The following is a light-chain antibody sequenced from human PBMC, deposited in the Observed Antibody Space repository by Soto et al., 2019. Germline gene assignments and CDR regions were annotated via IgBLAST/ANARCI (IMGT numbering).Light chain of an antibody. CDR3: SSYAATNTVV. CDR1: SSDVGGYNS. J-gene: IGLJ2*01. V-gene: IGLV2-8*01. Sequence: QSVLTQPPSASGSPGQSVTFSCTGTSSDVGGYNSVSWYQQHPGKAPKLMIYAVSKRPSGVPDRFSGSKSGNTASLTVSGLQAEDEADYYCSSYAATNTVVFGGGTKVTVL. CDR2: AVS.